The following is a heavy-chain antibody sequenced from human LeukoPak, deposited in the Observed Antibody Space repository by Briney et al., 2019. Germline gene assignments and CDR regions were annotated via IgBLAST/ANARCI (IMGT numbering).Heavy chain of an antibody. CDR3: AKDHTYDYVWGSYRYYFDY. J-gene: IGHJ4*02. CDR2: ISGSGGST. D-gene: IGHD3-16*02. CDR1: GFTFSSYA. V-gene: IGHV3-23*01. Sequence: GRSLRLSCAASGFTFSSYAMSWVRQAPGKGLEWVSAISGSGGSTYYADSVKGRFTISRDNSKNTLYLQMNSLRAEDTAVYYCAKDHTYDYVWGSYRYYFDYWGQGTLVTVSS.